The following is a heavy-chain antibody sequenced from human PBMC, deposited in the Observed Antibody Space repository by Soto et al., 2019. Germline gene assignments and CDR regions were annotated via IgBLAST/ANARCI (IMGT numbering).Heavy chain of an antibody. CDR3: AKDGSSWYPFDY. J-gene: IGHJ4*02. V-gene: IGHV3-23*01. CDR1: GFTFSSYA. D-gene: IGHD6-13*01. CDR2: ISGSGGST. Sequence: PGGSLRLSCAASGFTFSSYAMSWVRQAPGKGLEWVSAISGSGGSTDYADSVKGRFTISRDNSKNTLYLQMHSLRAGDTAVYYCAKDGSSWYPFDYWGQGTLVTVSS.